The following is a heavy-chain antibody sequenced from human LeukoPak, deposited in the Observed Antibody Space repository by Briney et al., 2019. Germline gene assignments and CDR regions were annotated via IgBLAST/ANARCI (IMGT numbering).Heavy chain of an antibody. CDR3: ARDSYGFDY. CDR2: IWYDGSNK. D-gene: IGHD5-18*01. Sequence: GRSLRLSCAASGFTFSSYGMHWVRQAPGKGLEWVAVIWYDGSNKYYADSVKGRFTISRDNSENTLYLQMNSLRAEDTAVYYCARDSYGFDYWGQGTLVTVSS. V-gene: IGHV3-33*01. J-gene: IGHJ4*02. CDR1: GFTFSSYG.